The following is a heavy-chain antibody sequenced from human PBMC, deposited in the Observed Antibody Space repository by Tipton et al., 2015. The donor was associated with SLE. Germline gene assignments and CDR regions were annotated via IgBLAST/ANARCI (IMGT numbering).Heavy chain of an antibody. Sequence: SLRLSCAASGFNFDDYAMHWVRQGPGKGLEWVSGISWDSGSLDYADSVKGRFTISRDNAKNSLYLQMNSLRPEDTALYYCAKAPFAKGPYYYYYYMDVWGRGTTVTVSS. CDR3: AKAPFAKGPYYYYYYMDV. CDR2: ISWDSGSL. V-gene: IGHV3-9*01. CDR1: GFNFDDYA. J-gene: IGHJ6*03.